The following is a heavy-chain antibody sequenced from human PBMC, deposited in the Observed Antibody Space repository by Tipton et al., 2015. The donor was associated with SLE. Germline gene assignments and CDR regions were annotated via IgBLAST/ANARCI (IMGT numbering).Heavy chain of an antibody. D-gene: IGHD2-15*01. CDR1: GYTFTSYD. Sequence: QVQLVQSGAEVKKPGASVKVSCKASGYTFTSYDINWVRQATGQGLEWMGWMNPNSGDAGYALKFQGRVTMTRNISKSTAYMELSSLRSEDTAVYYCARRCDCSGGSCQGSFGYWGQGTLVTVSS. CDR2: MNPNSGDA. J-gene: IGHJ4*02. V-gene: IGHV1-8*01. CDR3: ARRCDCSGGSCQGSFGY.